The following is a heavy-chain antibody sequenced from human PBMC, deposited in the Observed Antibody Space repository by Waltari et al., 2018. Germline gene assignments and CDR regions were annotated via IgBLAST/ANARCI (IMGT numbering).Heavy chain of an antibody. Sequence: QVQLQQWRAGLLKPSETLSRTCAVYGGSFSAYYWTWIRQSPGKGLEWIGYIYYSGSTNYNPSLKSRVTISVDTSKNQFSLKLSSVTAADTAVYYCARDRRPWNPYFDYWGQGTLVTVSS. CDR2: IYYSGST. J-gene: IGHJ4*02. D-gene: IGHD1-1*01. CDR1: GGSFSAYY. CDR3: ARDRRPWNPYFDY. V-gene: IGHV4-34*11.